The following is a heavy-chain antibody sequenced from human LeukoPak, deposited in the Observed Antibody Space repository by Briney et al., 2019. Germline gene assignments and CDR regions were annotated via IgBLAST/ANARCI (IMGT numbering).Heavy chain of an antibody. CDR3: ARDYYDSSGYYGDY. CDR1: GFTVSSNY. Sequence: GGSLRLSCAASGFTVSSNYMSWVRQAPGKGLEWVSVIYSGGSTYYADSVKGRFTISRDNSKNTLYLQMNGLRAEDTAVYYCARDYYDSSGYYGDYWGQGTLVTVSS. J-gene: IGHJ4*02. CDR2: IYSGGST. V-gene: IGHV3-66*01. D-gene: IGHD3-22*01.